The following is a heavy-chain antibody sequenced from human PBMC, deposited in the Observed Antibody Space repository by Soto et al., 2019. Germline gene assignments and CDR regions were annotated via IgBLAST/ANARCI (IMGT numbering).Heavy chain of an antibody. J-gene: IGHJ6*02. CDR2: IDPSDSYT. CDR3: AGLSYYNYGMDV. CDR1: GNSFTSHW. V-gene: IGHV5-10-1*01. Sequence: SLKISCKGSGNSFTSHWISWVRQMPGKGLEWMGRIDPSDSYTNYSPSFQGHVTISVDKSITTAYLQWSSLKASDTAMYYCAGLSYYNYGMDVWGQGTTVTVSS.